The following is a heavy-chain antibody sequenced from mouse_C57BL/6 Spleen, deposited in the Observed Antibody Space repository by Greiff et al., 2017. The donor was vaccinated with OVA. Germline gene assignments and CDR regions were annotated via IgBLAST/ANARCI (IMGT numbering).Heavy chain of an antibody. CDR2: ISGGGGNT. J-gene: IGHJ1*03. CDR1: GFTFSSYT. CDR3: ARLITTVVARYFDV. D-gene: IGHD1-1*01. Sequence: DVMLVESGGGLVKPGGSLKLSCAASGFTFSSYTMSWVRQTPEKRLEWVATISGGGGNTYYPDSVNGRFTISRDNAKNTLYLQMSSLRSVDTALYYCARLITTVVARYFDVWGTGTTVTVSS. V-gene: IGHV5-9*01.